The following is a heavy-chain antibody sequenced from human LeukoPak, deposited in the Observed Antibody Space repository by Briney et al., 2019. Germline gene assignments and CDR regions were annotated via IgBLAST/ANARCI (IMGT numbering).Heavy chain of an antibody. D-gene: IGHD7-27*01. V-gene: IGHV4-30-2*01. CDR1: GGSISSGSYS. Sequence: SETLSLTCAVSGGSISSGSYSWSWIRQPPGKGLEWIGYIYPRGSTYYNPFLKSRVILSLDKSANQFSLNLSSVTAADTAVYYCARFSPRAMGNYLDFWGQGTLVTVSS. J-gene: IGHJ4*02. CDR2: IYPRGST. CDR3: ARFSPRAMGNYLDF.